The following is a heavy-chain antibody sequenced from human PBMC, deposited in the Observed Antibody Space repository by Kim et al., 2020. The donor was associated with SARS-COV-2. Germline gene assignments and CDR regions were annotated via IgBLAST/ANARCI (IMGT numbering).Heavy chain of an antibody. CDR3: VKDLNWNYGKN. V-gene: IGHV3-64D*09. CDR1: ELTFSNYA. J-gene: IGHJ4*02. CDR2: VSCEGGST. Sequence: GGSLRLSCSVSELTFSNYAMHWVRQAPGKGLEYVSGVSCEGGSTYYTGSVKGRFTISRDNSKNTLYLQMSSLRSEDTAVYYCVKDLNWNYGKNWGQGVLV. D-gene: IGHD1-7*01.